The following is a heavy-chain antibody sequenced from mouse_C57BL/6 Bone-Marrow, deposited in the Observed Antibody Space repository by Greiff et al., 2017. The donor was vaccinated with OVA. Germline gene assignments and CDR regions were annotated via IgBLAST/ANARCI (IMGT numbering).Heavy chain of an antibody. CDR1: GYTFTSYW. D-gene: IGHD4-1*02. CDR2: IHPNSGST. CDR3: ARSQLGFFDY. J-gene: IGHJ2*01. V-gene: IGHV1-64*01. Sequence: VQVVESGAELVKPGASVKLSCKASGYTFTSYWMHWVKQRPGQGLEWIGMIHPNSGSTNYNEKFKSKATLTVDKSSSTAYMQLSSLTSEDSAVYYCARSQLGFFDYWGQGTTLTVSS.